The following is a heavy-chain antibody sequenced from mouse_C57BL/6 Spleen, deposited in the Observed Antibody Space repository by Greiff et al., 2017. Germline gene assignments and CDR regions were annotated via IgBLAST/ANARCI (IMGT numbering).Heavy chain of an antibody. CDR1: GYSFTGYY. CDR2: INPSTGGT. CDR3: ARGGGNSWFAY. V-gene: IGHV1-42*01. J-gene: IGHJ3*01. Sequence: VQLQQSGPELVKPGASVKISCKASGYSFTGYYMNWVKQSPEKSLEWIGEINPSTGGTTYNQKFKAKATLTVDKSSSTAYMQLKSLTSEDSAVYYCARGGGNSWFAYWGQGTLVTVSA. D-gene: IGHD2-1*01.